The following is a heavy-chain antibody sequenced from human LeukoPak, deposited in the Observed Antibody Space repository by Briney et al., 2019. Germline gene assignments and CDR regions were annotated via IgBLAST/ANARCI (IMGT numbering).Heavy chain of an antibody. CDR2: IYPSGST. CDR3: ARRVNYGDYFDY. CDR1: GASISNYY. J-gene: IGHJ4*02. Sequence: SETLSLTCTVSGASISNYYWSWIRQPAGKGLEWIGRIYPSGSTNYNPSLKSRVTMSVDTSKSQLSLKLRSLTAADTAVYYCARRVNYGDYFDYWGQGTLVTVSS. V-gene: IGHV4-4*07. D-gene: IGHD4-17*01.